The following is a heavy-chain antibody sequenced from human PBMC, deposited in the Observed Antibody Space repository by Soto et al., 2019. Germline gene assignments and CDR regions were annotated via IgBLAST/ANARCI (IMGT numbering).Heavy chain of an antibody. Sequence: PSETLSLSCAVSGGSISSSNWWSWVRQPPGRGLEWIGEIYHSGNSNYNPSLKSRVTISVDTSKNQFSLKLTSVTAADTAVYYCARDKITGLFDYWGQGTLVTVS. D-gene: IGHD2-8*02. CDR1: GGSISSSNW. CDR3: ARDKITGLFDY. V-gene: IGHV4-4*02. J-gene: IGHJ4*02. CDR2: IYHSGNS.